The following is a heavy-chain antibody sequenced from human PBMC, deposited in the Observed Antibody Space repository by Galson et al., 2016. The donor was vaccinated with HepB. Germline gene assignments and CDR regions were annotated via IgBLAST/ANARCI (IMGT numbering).Heavy chain of an antibody. D-gene: IGHD3-9*01. J-gene: IGHJ5*02. CDR1: GYTFTNYY. CDR2: INPSGGST. Sequence: SVKVSCKASGYTFTNYYMHWVRQAPGQGLEWMGIINPSGGSTSYAQKFQGRLTMTRDTSTSTVYMELRSLRSEDTAVYYCARDNSELRYFDWFRVWFDPWGQGTLVTIS. CDR3: ARDNSELRYFDWFRVWFDP. V-gene: IGHV1-46*01.